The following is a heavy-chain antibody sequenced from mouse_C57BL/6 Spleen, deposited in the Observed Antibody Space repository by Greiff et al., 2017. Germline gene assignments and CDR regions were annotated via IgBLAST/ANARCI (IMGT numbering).Heavy chain of an antibody. CDR3: AKDHIYDGYYAWFAY. Sequence: QVQLQQPGAELVKPGASVKVSCKASGYTFTSYWMHWVKQRPGQGLEWIGRIHPSDSDTNYNQKFKGKATLTVDKSSSTAYMQLSSLTSEDSAVYYCAKDHIYDGYYAWFAYWGQGTLVTVSA. D-gene: IGHD2-3*01. V-gene: IGHV1-74*01. CDR1: GYTFTSYW. J-gene: IGHJ3*01. CDR2: IHPSDSDT.